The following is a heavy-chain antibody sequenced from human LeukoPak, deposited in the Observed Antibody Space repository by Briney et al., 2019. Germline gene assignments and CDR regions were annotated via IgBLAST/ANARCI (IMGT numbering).Heavy chain of an antibody. CDR1: GGTFSSYA. D-gene: IGHD5-24*01. CDR2: IIPIFGTA. J-gene: IGHJ6*03. V-gene: IGHV1-69*13. CDR3: ASDSGRRWPQLSYYYYYMDV. Sequence: ASVKVSCKASGGTFSSYAISWVRQAPGQGLEWMGGIIPIFGTANYAQKFQGRVTITADESTSTAYMELSSLRSEDTAVYYCASDSGRRWPQLSYYYYYMDVWGKGTTVTVSS.